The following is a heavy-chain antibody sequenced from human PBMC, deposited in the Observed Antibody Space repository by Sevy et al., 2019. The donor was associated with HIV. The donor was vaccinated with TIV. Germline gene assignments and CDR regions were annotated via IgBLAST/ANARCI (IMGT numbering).Heavy chain of an antibody. J-gene: IGHJ3*02. CDR3: AREGNYYDSSGAFDI. CDR1: GFTFSSYG. V-gene: IGHV3-33*01. Sequence: GGSLRLSCAASGFTFSSYGMHWVRQAPGKGLERVAVIWYDGSNKYYADSVKGRFTISRDNSKNTLYLQMNSLRAEDTAVYYCAREGNYYDSSGAFDIWGQGTMVTVSS. CDR2: IWYDGSNK. D-gene: IGHD3-22*01.